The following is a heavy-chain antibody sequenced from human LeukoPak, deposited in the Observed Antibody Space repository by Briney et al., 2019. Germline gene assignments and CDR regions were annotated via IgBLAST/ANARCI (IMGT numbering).Heavy chain of an antibody. CDR3: ARSLYSSSWSDAFDI. V-gene: IGHV4-4*02. CDR1: GGSIINSNW. CDR2: IDHSGST. D-gene: IGHD6-13*01. Sequence: SETLSLTCAVSGGSIINSNWWSWVRQPPGKGLEWIGEIDHSGSTSYNPSLKSRVTMSVDRSQNQFSLRLSTVTAADTAVYYCARSLYSSSWSDAFDIWGQGTMVTVSS. J-gene: IGHJ3*02.